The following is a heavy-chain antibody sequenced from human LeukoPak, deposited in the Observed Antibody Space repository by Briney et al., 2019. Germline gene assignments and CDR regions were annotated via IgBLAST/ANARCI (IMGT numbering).Heavy chain of an antibody. CDR2: FRSKVYGGTT. V-gene: IGHV3-49*03. CDR3: TRDYGGFDY. CDR1: GGSFSGYY. J-gene: IGHJ4*02. D-gene: IGHD4-23*01. Sequence: LSLTCAVYGGSFSGYYWSWIRQPPGKGLEWVGFFRSKVYGGTTEYAASVKGRFIISRDDSKSIATLQMNSLETEDTAVYYCTRDYGGFDYWGQGTLVTVSS.